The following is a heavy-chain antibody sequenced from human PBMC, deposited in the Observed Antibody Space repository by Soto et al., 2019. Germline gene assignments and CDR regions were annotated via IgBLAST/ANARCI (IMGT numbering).Heavy chain of an antibody. CDR3: ARNVDSSDYRGWFDP. CDR2: IYSGGTT. J-gene: IGHJ5*02. V-gene: IGHV3-66*01. D-gene: IGHD3-22*01. CDR1: GFTVSSNY. Sequence: EVQLVESGGGLVQPGGSLRLSCAASGFTVSSNYMSWVRQAPGKGLEWVSVIYSGGTTYYADSVKGRFTISRVNSKNTLYLQMNSPRAEHTAVYYCARNVDSSDYRGWFDPWGQGTLVTVSS.